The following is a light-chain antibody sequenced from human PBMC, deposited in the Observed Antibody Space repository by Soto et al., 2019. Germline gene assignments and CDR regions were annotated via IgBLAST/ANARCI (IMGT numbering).Light chain of an antibody. V-gene: IGKV3-20*01. CDR3: QQYGSSLSIT. Sequence: EIVLTQSPGTLSLSPGERATLSCRASQSVSSNYFAWYQQKPGQAPRLLIYGASSRATGIPDRFSGSGSGTDFTLTISRLEPEDFAVYYCQQYGSSLSITFGQWTRLEIK. CDR1: QSVSSNY. CDR2: GAS. J-gene: IGKJ5*01.